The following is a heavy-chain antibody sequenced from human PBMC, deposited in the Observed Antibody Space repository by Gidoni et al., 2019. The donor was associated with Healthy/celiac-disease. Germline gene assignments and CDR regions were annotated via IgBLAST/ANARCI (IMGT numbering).Heavy chain of an antibody. V-gene: IGHV3-9*01. J-gene: IGHJ4*02. CDR1: GFTFDDYA. Sequence: EVQLVESGGGLVQPGRSLRLSCAASGFTFDDYAMHWVRQAPGKGLEWVSGISWNSGSIGYADSVKGRFTISRDNAKNSLYLQMNSLRAEDTALYYCAKDMGDYYGIGPFDYWGQGTLVTVSS. D-gene: IGHD3-10*01. CDR2: ISWNSGSI. CDR3: AKDMGDYYGIGPFDY.